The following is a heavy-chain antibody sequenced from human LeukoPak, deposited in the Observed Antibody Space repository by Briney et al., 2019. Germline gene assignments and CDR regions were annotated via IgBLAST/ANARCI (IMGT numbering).Heavy chain of an antibody. CDR1: GFTVSSNY. CDR3: ARGAPTVTYYYYYYMDV. J-gene: IGHJ6*03. V-gene: IGHV3-53*01. D-gene: IGHD4-11*01. CDR2: IDSGGST. Sequence: GGSLRLSCAASGFTVSSNYMTWVRQAPGKGLQWVSLIDSGGSTYFADSVKGRFTISRDTSKNTLYLQMNSLRAEDTAVYYCARGAPTVTYYYYYYMDVWGKGTTVTVSS.